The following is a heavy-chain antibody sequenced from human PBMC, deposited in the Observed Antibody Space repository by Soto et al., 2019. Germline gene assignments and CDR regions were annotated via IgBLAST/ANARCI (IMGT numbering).Heavy chain of an antibody. Sequence: EVQLVESGGDLVQSGGSLGLSCAASGFSFRSYWMHWVRQAPGKGLVWVARISSDGSTTTYADSASGRFIISRDNEANILYLQMSSLRAEDTAVYYCAREYYGVLTGYYNDFWGQGTLVTVSS. CDR1: GFSFRSYW. CDR2: ISSDGSTT. V-gene: IGHV3-74*01. J-gene: IGHJ4*02. D-gene: IGHD3-9*01. CDR3: AREYYGVLTGYYNDF.